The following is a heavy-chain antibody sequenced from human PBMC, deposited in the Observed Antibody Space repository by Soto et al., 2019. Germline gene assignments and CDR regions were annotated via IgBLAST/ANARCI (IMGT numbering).Heavy chain of an antibody. D-gene: IGHD6-19*01. J-gene: IGHJ4*02. V-gene: IGHV3-21*01. Sequence: EVQLVESGGGLVKPGGSLRLSCAASGFTFSSYSMNWVRQAPGKGLEWVSSISSSSSYIYYADSVKGRFTISRDNTKNSLYLQMNSLRAEDTAVYYCARVTARRIAVAGFDYWGQGTLVTVSS. CDR3: ARVTARRIAVAGFDY. CDR2: ISSSSSYI. CDR1: GFTFSSYS.